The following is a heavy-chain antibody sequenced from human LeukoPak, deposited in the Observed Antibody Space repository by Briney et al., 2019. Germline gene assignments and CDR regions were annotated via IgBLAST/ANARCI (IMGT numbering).Heavy chain of an antibody. D-gene: IGHD6-13*01. CDR2: MNPNSGNT. CDR1: GYTFTSYD. Sequence: GASVKVSCKTSGYTFTSYDINWVRQATGQGLEWKGWMNPNSGNTGYAQKFQGRVTMTRNTSISTAYMELSSLRSEDTAVYYCARPQAGYSSSWVFDPWGQGTLVTVSS. J-gene: IGHJ5*02. CDR3: ARPQAGYSSSWVFDP. V-gene: IGHV1-8*01.